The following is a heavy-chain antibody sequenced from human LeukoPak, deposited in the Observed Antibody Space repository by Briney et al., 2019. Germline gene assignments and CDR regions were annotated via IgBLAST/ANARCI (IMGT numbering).Heavy chain of an antibody. V-gene: IGHV4-59*12. D-gene: IGHD6-6*01. CDR2: IYYSGST. Sequence: SETLSLTCTVSGGSISSYYWSWIRQPPGKGLEWIGYIYYSGSTNYSPSLKSRVTISVDTSKNQFSLKLSSVIAADTAVYYCAREGDSSSYFDYWGQGTLVTVSS. CDR1: GGSISSYY. CDR3: AREGDSSSYFDY. J-gene: IGHJ4*02.